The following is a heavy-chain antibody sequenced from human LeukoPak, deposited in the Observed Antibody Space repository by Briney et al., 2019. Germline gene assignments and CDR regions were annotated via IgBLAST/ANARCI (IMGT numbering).Heavy chain of an antibody. CDR1: GGSISSSSSY. Sequence: SETLSLTCTVSGGSISSSSSYWGWIRQPPGKGLEWIGSIYYSGSTYYNPSLKSRVTISVDTSKNQFSLKLSSVTAADTAVYYCARHFCRGGDCYYMYYFDYWGQGTLVTVSS. V-gene: IGHV4-39*01. CDR3: ARHFCRGGDCYYMYYFDY. CDR2: IYYSGST. J-gene: IGHJ4*02. D-gene: IGHD2-21*02.